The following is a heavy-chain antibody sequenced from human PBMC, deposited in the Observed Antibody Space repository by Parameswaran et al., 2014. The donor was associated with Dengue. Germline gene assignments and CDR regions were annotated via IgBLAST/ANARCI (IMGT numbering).Heavy chain of an antibody. D-gene: IGHD1-7*01. V-gene: IGHV3-64*01. Sequence: VRQAGKGLEYVSAISSNGGSTYYANSVKGRFTISRDNSKNTLYLQMGSLRAEDMAVYYCTRNYDLDYWGQEPWSPSPQ. CDR2: ISSNGGST. CDR3: TRNYDLDY. J-gene: IGHJ4*01.